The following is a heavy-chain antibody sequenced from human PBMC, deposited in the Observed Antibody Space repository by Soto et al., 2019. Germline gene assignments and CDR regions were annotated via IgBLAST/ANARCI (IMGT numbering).Heavy chain of an antibody. V-gene: IGHV2-26*01. CDR3: ARHGRGVGARPLDY. D-gene: IGHD1-26*01. CDR1: GFSLSNARMG. J-gene: IGHJ4*01. Sequence: QVTLKESGPVLVKPTETLTLTCTVSGFSLSNARMGVSWIRQPPGKALEWLAHIFSNDEKSYSTSLKSRLTISKDTSKSQGGLTLTNMDPVDTATYYCARHGRGVGARPLDYWGHGTLVTVSS. CDR2: IFSNDEK.